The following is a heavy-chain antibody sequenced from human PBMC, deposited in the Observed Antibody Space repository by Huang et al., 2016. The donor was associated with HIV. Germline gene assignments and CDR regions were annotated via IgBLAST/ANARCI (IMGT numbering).Heavy chain of an antibody. CDR2: ISSTGNTI. CDR1: GFTFSDYY. D-gene: IGHD3-3*01. CDR3: ARKGRDDFWSGYPDY. Sequence: QVQLVESGGGLVKPGGSLRLSCAASGFTFSDYYMSWIRQAQGKGLEWVSYISSTGNTIYYPDSVKGRFTISRDNAKNSLFLQMNSLRAEDTAIYYCARKGRDDFWSGYPDYWGQGTLVTVSS. J-gene: IGHJ4*02. V-gene: IGHV3-11*04.